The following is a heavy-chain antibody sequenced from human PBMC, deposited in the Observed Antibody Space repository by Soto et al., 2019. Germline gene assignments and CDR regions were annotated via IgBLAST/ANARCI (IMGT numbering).Heavy chain of an antibody. CDR1: GFTFSSYA. Sequence: ESGGGVVQPRRSLRLSCAASGFTFSSYAMHWVRQAPGKGLEWVAVISYDGSNKYYADSVKGRFTISRDNSKNTLYLQMNSLRAEDTAVYYCARDLDSSGYWADWGQGTLVTVSS. V-gene: IGHV3-30-3*01. D-gene: IGHD3-22*01. J-gene: IGHJ4*02. CDR2: ISYDGSNK. CDR3: ARDLDSSGYWAD.